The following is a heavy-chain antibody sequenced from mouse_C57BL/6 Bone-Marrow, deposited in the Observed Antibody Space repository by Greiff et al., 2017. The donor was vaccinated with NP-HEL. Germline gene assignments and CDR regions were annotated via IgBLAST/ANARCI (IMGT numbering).Heavy chain of an antibody. J-gene: IGHJ3*01. D-gene: IGHD2-5*01. CDR2: INPTYGTT. CDR3: ARRDYSNYSWFAY. Sequence: EVQLQESGPELVKPGALVKISCKASGYSFTDYNMNWVKQSNGKSLEWIGVINPTYGTTSYNQKFKGKATLTVDQSSSTADMQLNSLTYEDSAVYYCARRDYSNYSWFAYWGQGTLVTVSA. V-gene: IGHV1-39*01. CDR1: GYSFTDYN.